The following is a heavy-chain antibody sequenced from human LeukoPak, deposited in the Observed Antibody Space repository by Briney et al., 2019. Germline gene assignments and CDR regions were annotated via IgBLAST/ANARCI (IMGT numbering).Heavy chain of an antibody. CDR2: IKSDGSEE. Sequence: PGGSLRLSCAASGFIFSDYYMSWIRLAPGKGLEWVANIKSDGSEEYYGDSVKGRFTISRDNAKNSLYLQMNSLRVEDTAVYYCARGDLWLGHWGQGSLVTVSS. J-gene: IGHJ4*02. CDR3: ARGDLWLGH. CDR1: GFIFSDYY. V-gene: IGHV3-7*01. D-gene: IGHD3-10*01.